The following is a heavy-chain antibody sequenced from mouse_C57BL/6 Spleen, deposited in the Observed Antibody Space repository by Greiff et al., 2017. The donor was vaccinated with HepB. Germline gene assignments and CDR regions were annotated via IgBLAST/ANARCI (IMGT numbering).Heavy chain of an antibody. CDR3: ATEVYYGNPWFAY. V-gene: IGHV1-52*01. Sequence: QVQLQQPGAELVRPGSSVKLSCKASGYTFTSYWMHWVKQRPIQGLEWIGNIDPSDSETHYNQKFKDKATLTVDKSSSTAYMQLSSLTSEDSAVYYCATEVYYGNPWFAYWGQGTLVTVSA. D-gene: IGHD2-1*01. CDR1: GYTFTSYW. J-gene: IGHJ3*01. CDR2: IDPSDSET.